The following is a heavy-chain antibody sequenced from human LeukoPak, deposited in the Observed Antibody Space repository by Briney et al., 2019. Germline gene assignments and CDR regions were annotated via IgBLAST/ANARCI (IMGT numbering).Heavy chain of an antibody. CDR3: ARGNHDSSGYHALDY. V-gene: IGHV4-34*01. Sequence: PSETLSLTCAVYGGSFSGYYWTWIRQPPGKGLEWIGEINHSGSTNYNPSLKSRVTISIDTSKNQSSLKLSSVTAADTAVYYCARGNHDSSGYHALDYWGQGTLVTVSS. CDR1: GGSFSGYY. D-gene: IGHD3-22*01. J-gene: IGHJ4*02. CDR2: INHSGST.